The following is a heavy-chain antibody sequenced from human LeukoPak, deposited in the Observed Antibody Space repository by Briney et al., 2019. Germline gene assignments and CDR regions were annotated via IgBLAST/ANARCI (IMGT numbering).Heavy chain of an antibody. Sequence: PSETLSLTCSVSGYSIGSGYDWAWIRQPPGKGLEWIGSNSGRPYYNPSLKSRVTISVDTSKNQFSLKLSSVTAADTAVYYCARDGERGELSLYMDYWGQGTLVTVSS. J-gene: IGHJ4*02. CDR2: NSGRP. D-gene: IGHD3-16*02. CDR3: ARDGERGELSLYMDY. V-gene: IGHV4-38-2*02. CDR1: GYSIGSGYD.